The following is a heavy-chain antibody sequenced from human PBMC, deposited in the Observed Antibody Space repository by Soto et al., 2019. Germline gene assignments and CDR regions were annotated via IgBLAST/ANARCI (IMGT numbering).Heavy chain of an antibody. D-gene: IGHD4-17*01. CDR1: GYTFTSYG. CDR2: ISAYNGNT. Sequence: ASVKVSCKASGYTFTSYGISWVRPAPGQGLEWMGWISAYNGNTNYAQKLQGRVTMTTDTSTSTAYMELRSLRSDDTAVYYCARSRTSGDYDAFDIWGRGTMVTVSS. J-gene: IGHJ3*02. CDR3: ARSRTSGDYDAFDI. V-gene: IGHV1-18*01.